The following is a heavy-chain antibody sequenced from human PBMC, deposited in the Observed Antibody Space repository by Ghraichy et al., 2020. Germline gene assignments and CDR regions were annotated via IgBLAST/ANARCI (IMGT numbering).Heavy chain of an antibody. J-gene: IGHJ4*02. CDR2: ITPIFGTA. Sequence: SVKVSCKASGGTFNSNTISWVRQAPGQGLEWMGGITPIFGTANYAQKFQGRVTITADKSTSTAYMELSSLRSEDTAVYYCARGPDSSGYYYFYWGQGTLVTVSS. CDR1: GGTFNSNT. V-gene: IGHV1-69*06. CDR3: ARGPDSSGYYYFY. D-gene: IGHD3-22*01.